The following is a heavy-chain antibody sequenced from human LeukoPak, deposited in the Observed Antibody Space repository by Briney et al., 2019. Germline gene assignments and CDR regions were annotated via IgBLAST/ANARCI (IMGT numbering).Heavy chain of an antibody. J-gene: IGHJ1*01. CDR1: GGSFSGYY. CDR2: INHSGST. Sequence: SETLSLTCAVYGGSFSGYYWSWIRQPPGKGLEWIGEINHSGSTNYNPSLKSRVTISVDTSKNQFSLKLSSVTAADTAVYYCARSPARYYDSSGPHRGYFQHWGQGTLVTVSS. V-gene: IGHV4-34*01. D-gene: IGHD3-22*01. CDR3: ARSPARYYDSSGPHRGYFQH.